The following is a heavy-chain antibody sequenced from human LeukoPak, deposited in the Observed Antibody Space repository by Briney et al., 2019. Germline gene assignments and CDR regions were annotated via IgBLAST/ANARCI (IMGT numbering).Heavy chain of an antibody. V-gene: IGHV1-2*04. Sequence: GASVKVSCKASGYTFTGYYMHWVRQAPGQGLEWMGWINPNSGGTNYAQKFQGWVTMTRDTSISTAYMELSRLRSEDTAVYYCATVRYYDTPGDSDYFDYWGQGTLVTVSS. CDR1: GYTFTGYY. CDR3: ATVRYYDTPGDSDYFDY. D-gene: IGHD3-22*01. J-gene: IGHJ4*02. CDR2: INPNSGGT.